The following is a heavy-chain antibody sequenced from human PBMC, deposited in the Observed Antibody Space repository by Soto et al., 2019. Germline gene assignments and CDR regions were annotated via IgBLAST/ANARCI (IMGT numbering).Heavy chain of an antibody. J-gene: IGHJ6*02. CDR3: ARDMASNYEVMDV. CDR1: GFTFRNSG. V-gene: IGHV3-33*01. Sequence: QVNLVQSGGGLVQPGRSLRLSCEASGFTFRNSGMEWIRQAPGKGLEWVARIWYDGSSQYYADSVKGRFTISRDNSKNTLYMEMNSVRVEDTAVYYCARDMASNYEVMDVWGQGTTVIVSS. D-gene: IGHD3-22*01. CDR2: IWYDGSSQ.